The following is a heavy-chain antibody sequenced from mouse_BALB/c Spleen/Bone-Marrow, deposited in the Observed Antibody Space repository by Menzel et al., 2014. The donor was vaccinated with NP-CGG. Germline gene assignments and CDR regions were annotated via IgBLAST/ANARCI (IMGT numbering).Heavy chain of an antibody. CDR2: IDPANGNT. CDR3: ARYRLGTYFDY. Sequence: VQLKESGAELVKPGASVKLSCTASGFNIKDTYMHWVKQRPEQGLAWIGRIDPANGNTKYDPKFQGKATITADTSSNTAYLQLSSLTSEDTAVYYCARYRLGTYFDYWGQGTTLTVSS. V-gene: IGHV14-3*02. CDR1: GFNIKDTY. D-gene: IGHD1-2*01. J-gene: IGHJ2*01.